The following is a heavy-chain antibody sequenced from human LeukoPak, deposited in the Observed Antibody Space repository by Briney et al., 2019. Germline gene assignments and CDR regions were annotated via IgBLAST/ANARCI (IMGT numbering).Heavy chain of an antibody. Sequence: SEALSLTCTVSGVSISSYYWSWIRQPPGKGLEWIGYIYYSGSTNYNPSLKSRVTISLDTSKSQFSLKLSSVTAADTAVYYCARHDGSSWYYAFDVRGQGTMVTVSS. D-gene: IGHD6-13*01. V-gene: IGHV4-59*08. CDR1: GVSISSYY. CDR2: IYYSGST. CDR3: ARHDGSSWYYAFDV. J-gene: IGHJ3*01.